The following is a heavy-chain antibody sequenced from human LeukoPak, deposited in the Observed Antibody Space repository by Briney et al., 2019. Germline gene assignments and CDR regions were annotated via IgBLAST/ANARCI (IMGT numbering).Heavy chain of an antibody. CDR2: ISTSGST. V-gene: IGHV4-4*07. J-gene: IGHJ4*02. CDR1: GDSISGYY. Sequence: SETLSLTCAVSGDSISGYYWSWIRQPAGKGLEWIGRISTSGSTNYNPSLKSRVTMSVDTSKNQFSLKLSSVTAAGTAVYYCARVGTDMVKFDYWGQGNLVTVSS. CDR3: ARVGTDMVKFDY. D-gene: IGHD5-18*01.